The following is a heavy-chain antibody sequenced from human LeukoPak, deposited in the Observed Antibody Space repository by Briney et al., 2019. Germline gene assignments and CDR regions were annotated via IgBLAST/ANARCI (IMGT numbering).Heavy chain of an antibody. D-gene: IGHD6-13*01. CDR1: GYTFTGYY. J-gene: IGHJ4*02. CDR3: ATHSSSWTRFFDY. CDR2: INPNSGGT. Sequence: ASVKVSCKASGYTFTGYYMHWVRQAPGQGLEWMGWINPNSGGTNYAQKFQGRVTMTRDTSISTAYMELSRLRSDDTAVYYSATHSSSWTRFFDYWGQGALVTVSS. V-gene: IGHV1-2*02.